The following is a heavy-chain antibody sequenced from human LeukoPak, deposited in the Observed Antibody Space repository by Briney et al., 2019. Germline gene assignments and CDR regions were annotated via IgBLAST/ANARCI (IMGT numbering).Heavy chain of an antibody. D-gene: IGHD2-2*01. CDR3: ARGRGSSTSSNWFDP. CDR2: IYASGST. CDR1: GGSISDYY. Sequence: SETLSLTCAVSGGSISDYYWSWIRQPAGKGLEWIGRIYASGSTNYNPSLQSRVTVSIDPSKNQFSLKVTSVTAADTAVYYCARGRGSSTSSNWFDPWGQGILVTVSS. V-gene: IGHV4-4*07. J-gene: IGHJ5*02.